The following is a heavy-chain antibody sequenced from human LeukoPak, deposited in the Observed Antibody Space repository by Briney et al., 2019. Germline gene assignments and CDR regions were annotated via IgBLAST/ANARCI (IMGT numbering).Heavy chain of an antibody. V-gene: IGHV3-11*05. CDR3: ARDSSGWSVDY. Sequence: PGGSLRLSCAASGFTFSDYYMSWIRQAPGKGLEWVSFISSTGSYIKDADSVKGRFTISRDNAKKSLYLQMNSLRAEDTAVYYCARDSSGWSVDYWGQGTLVTVSS. CDR2: ISSTGSYI. D-gene: IGHD6-19*01. J-gene: IGHJ4*02. CDR1: GFTFSDYY.